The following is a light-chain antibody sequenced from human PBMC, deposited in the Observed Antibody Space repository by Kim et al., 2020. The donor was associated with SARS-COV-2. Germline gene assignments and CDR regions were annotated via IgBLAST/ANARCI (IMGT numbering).Light chain of an antibody. V-gene: IGKV3-20*01. CDR3: QQYGNSPMYS. Sequence: SPGERATPSCRASQTVSSSYLAWYQQKPGQAPRLLMYGASRRATGIPDRFSGSGSGTDFTLTISSLEPEDFAVYYCQQYGNSPMYSFGQGTKLEI. J-gene: IGKJ2*03. CDR2: GAS. CDR1: QTVSSSY.